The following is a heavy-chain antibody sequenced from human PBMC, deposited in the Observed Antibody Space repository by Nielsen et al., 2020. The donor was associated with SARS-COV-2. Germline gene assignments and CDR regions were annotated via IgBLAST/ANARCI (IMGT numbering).Heavy chain of an antibody. CDR3: AREVKGHRYIAAAGTRDY. D-gene: IGHD6-13*01. J-gene: IGHJ4*02. Sequence: WVRQAPGQGLEWMGMIMPIFGTPTYAQKFQGRVTITAQRSTSTAYMELSSLRSEDTAVYYCAREVKGHRYIAAAGTRDYWGQGTLVTVSS. V-gene: IGHV1-69*06. CDR2: IMPIFGTP.